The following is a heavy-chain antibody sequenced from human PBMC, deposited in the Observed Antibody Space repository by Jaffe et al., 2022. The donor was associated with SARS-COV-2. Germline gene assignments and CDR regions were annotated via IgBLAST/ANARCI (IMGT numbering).Heavy chain of an antibody. CDR2: IKQDGSEK. V-gene: IGHV3-7*03. Sequence: EVQLVESGGGLVQPGGSLRLSCAASGFTFSSYWMSWVRQAPGKGLEWVANIKQDGSEKYYVDSVKGRFTISRDNAKNSLYLQMNSLRAEDTAVYYCARDGVWKPSGFDYWGQGTLVTVSS. D-gene: IGHD2-8*01. CDR1: GFTFSSYW. CDR3: ARDGVWKPSGFDY. J-gene: IGHJ4*02.